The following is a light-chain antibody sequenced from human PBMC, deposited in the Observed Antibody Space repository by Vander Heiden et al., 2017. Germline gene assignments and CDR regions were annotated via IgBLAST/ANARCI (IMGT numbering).Light chain of an antibody. J-gene: IGLJ3*02. CDR1: SSDVGSYNL. CDR3: CSYAGSSTWV. V-gene: IGLV2-23*01. CDR2: EGS. Sequence: QSPLTQPAPVSGSPGQSITISCTGTSSDVGSYNLVSWYQQHPGKAPKLMIYEGSKRPSGVSNRFSGSKSGNTASLTISGLQAEDEADYYCCSYAGSSTWVFGGGTKLTVL.